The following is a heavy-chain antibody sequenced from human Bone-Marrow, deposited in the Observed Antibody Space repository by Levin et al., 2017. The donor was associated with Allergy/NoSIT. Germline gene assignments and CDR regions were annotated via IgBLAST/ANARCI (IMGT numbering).Heavy chain of an antibody. CDR3: VRVNRMYYMDV. J-gene: IGHJ6*03. CDR1: GFSFSDHY. CDR2: SRNKANSYST. V-gene: IGHV3-72*01. Sequence: AGGSLRLSCAASGFSFSDHYMDWVRQAPGKGLEWVGRSRNKANSYSTEYAASVKGRFTISRDHSQNLLYLQMNSLKTEDTAVDYCVRVNRMYYMDVWGKGTTVTVS. D-gene: IGHD2-15*01.